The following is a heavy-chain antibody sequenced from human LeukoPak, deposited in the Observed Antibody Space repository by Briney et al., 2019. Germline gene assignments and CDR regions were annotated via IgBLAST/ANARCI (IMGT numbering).Heavy chain of an antibody. CDR1: GGSISSYY. J-gene: IGHJ4*02. CDR2: IYYSGST. V-gene: IGHV4-39*07. Sequence: SETLSLTCTVSGGSISSYYWSWIRQPPGKGLEWMGSIYYSGSTYYNPSLKSRVTISVDTSKNQFSLKLSSVTAADTAVYYCARLNYDFWSGYSGCYFDYWGQGTLVTVSS. CDR3: ARLNYDFWSGYSGCYFDY. D-gene: IGHD3-3*01.